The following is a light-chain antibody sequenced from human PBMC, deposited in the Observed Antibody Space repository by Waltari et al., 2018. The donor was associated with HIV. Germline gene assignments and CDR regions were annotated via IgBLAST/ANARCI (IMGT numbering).Light chain of an antibody. V-gene: IGKV4-1*01. CDR2: WAS. CDR3: QQYYSTPYT. Sequence: DIVMTQSPDSLTVFLGERATINCKSSQSVLYSSNNKNYIAWYQQKAGQPPKLLIYWASTRESGVPDRFSASGSVTDFSLTISSLQAEDVAVYYCQQYYSTPYTFGQGTKLEIK. J-gene: IGKJ2*01. CDR1: QSVLYSSNNKNY.